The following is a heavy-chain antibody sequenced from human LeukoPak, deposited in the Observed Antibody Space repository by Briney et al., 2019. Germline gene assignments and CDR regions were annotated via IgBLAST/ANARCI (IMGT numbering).Heavy chain of an antibody. CDR2: ISSSGSNI. CDR3: AVSGHLGY. Sequence: PGGSLRLFCAPSGFTFSVYYMSWIRHAPGEGLECVSYISSSGSNIYYADSVKGRFTISRDNTKNSLYLQMNSLRAEDTTVYYCAVSGHLGYWGQGTLVTVSS. J-gene: IGHJ4*02. V-gene: IGHV3-11*01. CDR1: GFTFSVYY. D-gene: IGHD2-8*02.